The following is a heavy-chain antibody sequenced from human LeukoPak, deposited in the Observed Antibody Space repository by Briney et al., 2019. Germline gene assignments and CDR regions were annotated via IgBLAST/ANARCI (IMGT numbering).Heavy chain of an antibody. CDR1: CGSISSSY. J-gene: IGHJ4*02. Sequence: KPSETLSLTCSVCCGSISSSYWSWIRQPPGKGLEWIGCIYYSGSTNYNPSLKSRVTISVDTSKNQFSLKLSSVTAADTAVYYCATIAAAGTNWGQRTLVTFSS. V-gene: IGHV4-59*01. D-gene: IGHD6-13*01. CDR3: ATIAAAGTN. CDR2: IYYSGST.